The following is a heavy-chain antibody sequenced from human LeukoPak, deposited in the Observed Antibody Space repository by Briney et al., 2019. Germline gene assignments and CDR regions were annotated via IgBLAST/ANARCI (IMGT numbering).Heavy chain of an antibody. CDR3: ARDGLGDGYNYHAFDI. V-gene: IGHV1-8*02. Sequence: ASVKVSCKASGYTFTSYAMNWVRQATGQGLEWMGWMNPNSGNTGYAQKLQGRVTMTTDTSTSTAYMELRSLRSDDTAVYYCARDGLGDGYNYHAFDIWGQGTMVTVSS. J-gene: IGHJ3*02. D-gene: IGHD5-24*01. CDR2: MNPNSGNT. CDR1: GYTFTSYA.